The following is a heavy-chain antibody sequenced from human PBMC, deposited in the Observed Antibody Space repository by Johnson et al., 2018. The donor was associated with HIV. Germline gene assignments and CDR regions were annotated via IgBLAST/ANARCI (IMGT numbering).Heavy chain of an antibody. Sequence: VQLVESGGGLVQPGGSLRLSCAASGFTFRSYAMGWVRQAPGEGLEWVSVVSATGDSTYYADSVKGRFTISRDNSKNTLYVQMNSLRPEDTAAYYCATIAAHGAAFDIWGQGTVVTVSS. V-gene: IGHV3-23*04. CDR2: VSATGDST. D-gene: IGHD6-25*01. CDR3: ATIAAHGAAFDI. J-gene: IGHJ3*02. CDR1: GFTFRSYA.